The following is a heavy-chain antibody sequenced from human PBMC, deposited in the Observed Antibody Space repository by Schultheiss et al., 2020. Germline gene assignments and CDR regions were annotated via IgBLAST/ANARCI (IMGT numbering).Heavy chain of an antibody. J-gene: IGHJ3*02. CDR2: IYWDDDK. V-gene: IGHV2-5*02. D-gene: IGHD3-22*01. CDR1: GFSLSTSGVG. Sequence: SGPPLVKPTQTLTLTCTFSGFSLSTSGVGVGWIRQPPGKALEWLALIYWDDDKRYSPSLKSRLTITKDTSKNQVVLTMTIMDPVDTATYYCAHKYDSSGYYYEGAFDIWGQGTMVTV. CDR3: AHKYDSSGYYYEGAFDI.